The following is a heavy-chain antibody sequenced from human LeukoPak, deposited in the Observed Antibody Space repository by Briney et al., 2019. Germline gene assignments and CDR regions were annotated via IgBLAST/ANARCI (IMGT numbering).Heavy chain of an antibody. CDR3: ARLYYSYGIMDFDY. Sequence: PSETLSLTCAVSGYSISSGYYWGWIRQPPGRGLEWIGSIYHSGSTYYNPSLKSRVTISEDTSKNQFSLKLSSVTAADTAVYYCARLYYSYGIMDFDYWGQGTLVTVSS. CDR2: IYHSGST. V-gene: IGHV4-38-2*01. D-gene: IGHD5-18*01. CDR1: GYSISSGYY. J-gene: IGHJ4*02.